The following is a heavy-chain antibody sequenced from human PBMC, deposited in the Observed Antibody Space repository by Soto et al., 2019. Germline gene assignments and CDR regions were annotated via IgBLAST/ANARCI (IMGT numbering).Heavy chain of an antibody. Sequence: GGSLRLSCAASGFTFSSYSMNWVRQAPGKGLEWVSYISSSSSTIYYADSVKGRFTISRDNAKNSLYLQMNSLRAEDTAVYYWARGPYYYDSSGTRGYFDLWGRGTLVTVSS. J-gene: IGHJ2*01. CDR1: GFTFSSYS. V-gene: IGHV3-48*01. CDR2: ISSSSSTI. D-gene: IGHD3-22*01. CDR3: ARGPYYYDSSGTRGYFDL.